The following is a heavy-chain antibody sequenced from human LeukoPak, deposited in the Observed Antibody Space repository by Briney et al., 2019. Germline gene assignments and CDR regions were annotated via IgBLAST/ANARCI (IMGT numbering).Heavy chain of an antibody. J-gene: IGHJ6*03. CDR3: ARDGQSKNYYYYYYMDV. CDR2: IYTSGST. Sequence: SETLSLSCTVSGGSISSYHWSWIRQPAGKGLEWIGRIYTSGSTNYNPSLKSRVTMSVDTSKNQFSLKLSSVTAADTAVYYCARDGQSKNYYYYYYMDVWGKGTTVTVSS. V-gene: IGHV4-4*07. CDR1: GGSISSYH.